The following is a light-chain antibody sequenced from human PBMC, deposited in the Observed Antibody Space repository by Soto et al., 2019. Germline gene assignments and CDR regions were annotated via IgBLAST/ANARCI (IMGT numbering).Light chain of an antibody. CDR2: WAS. V-gene: IGKV4-1*01. CDR1: QSVLYSSNNKNY. Sequence: DLVMPQSPDSLAVSLGERATIHCNSSQSVLYSSNNKNYLAWYQHKPGQPPKLLIYWASTRESGVPDRFSGSGSGTDFTLTISSLQAEDVAVYYCQQYFSAPLTFGGGTKVDI. J-gene: IGKJ4*01. CDR3: QQYFSAPLT.